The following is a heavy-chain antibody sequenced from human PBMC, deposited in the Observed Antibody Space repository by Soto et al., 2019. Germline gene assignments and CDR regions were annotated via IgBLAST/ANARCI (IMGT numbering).Heavy chain of an antibody. V-gene: IGHV3-66*01. CDR3: ARVGRFGVVIYYYYYYYMDV. CDR1: GFTVSSNY. J-gene: IGHJ6*03. CDR2: IYSGGST. Sequence: GGSLRLSCAASGFTVSSNYMSWVRRAPGKGLEWVSVIYSGGSTYYADSVKGRFTISRDNSKNTLYLQMNSLRAEDTAVYYCARVGRFGVVIYYYYYYYMDVWGKGTTVTVSS. D-gene: IGHD3-3*01.